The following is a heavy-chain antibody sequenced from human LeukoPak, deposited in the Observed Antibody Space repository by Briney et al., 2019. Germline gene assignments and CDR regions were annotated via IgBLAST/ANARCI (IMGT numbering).Heavy chain of an antibody. V-gene: IGHV3-23*01. Sequence: GGSLRLSCAASGFTFSSYVMSWVRQAPGKGLEWVSAINGSGGSTYYADSVKGRFTISRDNSKNTLYLQMNSLRAEDTAVYYCAKGLTYYYDSSGYSPFDYWGQGTLVTVSS. CDR1: GFTFSSYV. J-gene: IGHJ4*02. CDR3: AKGLTYYYDSSGYSPFDY. D-gene: IGHD3-22*01. CDR2: INGSGGST.